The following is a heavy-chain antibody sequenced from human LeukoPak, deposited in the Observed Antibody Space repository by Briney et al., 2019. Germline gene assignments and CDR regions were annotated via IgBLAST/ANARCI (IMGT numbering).Heavy chain of an antibody. CDR2: IYYSGST. Sequence: PSETLSLTCTVSGGSISSYYWSWIRQPPGKGLEWIGYIYYSGSTYYNPSLKSRVTISVDTSKNQFSLKLSSVTAADTAVYYCAVGQGDTRAFDIWGQGTMVTVSS. CDR1: GGSISSYY. D-gene: IGHD3-16*01. V-gene: IGHV4-59*04. J-gene: IGHJ3*02. CDR3: AVGQGDTRAFDI.